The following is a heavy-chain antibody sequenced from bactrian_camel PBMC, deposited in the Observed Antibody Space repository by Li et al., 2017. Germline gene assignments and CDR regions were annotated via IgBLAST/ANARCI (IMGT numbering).Heavy chain of an antibody. Sequence: QLVESGGGLVQPGGSLRLSSVASGFTFSSYWMYWVRQATGKGLERISVINSVGDSTYYVNSVKGRFTISRDNAKNTVYLQMNSLKPEDTAVYYCVADVGGRFGLWGQGTQVTVS. J-gene: IGHJ6*01. CDR3: VADVGGRFGL. V-gene: IGHV3S25*01. CDR1: GFTFSSYW. CDR2: INSVGDST. D-gene: IGHD5*01.